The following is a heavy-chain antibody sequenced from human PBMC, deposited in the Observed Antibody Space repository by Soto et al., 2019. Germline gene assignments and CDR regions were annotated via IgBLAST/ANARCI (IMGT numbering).Heavy chain of an antibody. CDR3: ARDKIAWRLGYCTNGVCYTNVNDYYGMDV. D-gene: IGHD2-8*01. V-gene: IGHV6-1*01. Sequence: PSQTLSLTCAISGDSVSSNSAAWNWIRQSPSRGLEWLGRTYYRSKWYNDYAVSVKSRITINPDTSKNQFSLQLNSVTPEDTAVYYCARDKIAWRLGYCTNGVCYTNVNDYYGMDV. CDR2: TYYRSKWYN. J-gene: IGHJ6*01. CDR1: GDSVSSNSAA.